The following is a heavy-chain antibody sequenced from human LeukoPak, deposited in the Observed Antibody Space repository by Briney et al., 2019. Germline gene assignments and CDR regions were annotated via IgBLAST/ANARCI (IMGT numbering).Heavy chain of an antibody. D-gene: IGHD3-3*01. CDR3: ARAHTSAPGTLFDY. V-gene: IGHV1-46*01. CDR2: VNPGGSST. J-gene: IGHJ4*02. CDR1: GGTFSSYA. Sequence: ASVKVSCKASGGTFSSYAISWVRQAPGQGLEWLGRVNPGGSSTSYAQKFQGRVTMTTDTSTSTLYMELSSLGSDDTAVYYCARAHTSAPGTLFDYWGQGTLVTVSS.